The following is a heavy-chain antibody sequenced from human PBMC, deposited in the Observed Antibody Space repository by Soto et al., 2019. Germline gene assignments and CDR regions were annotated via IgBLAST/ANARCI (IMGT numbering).Heavy chain of an antibody. J-gene: IGHJ6*02. Sequence: SETLSLTCTVSGGSISRYYWSWIRQPPGKGLEWIGYMYNTGRTVYNPSFKSRVIISVDTSKNQFSLQLDSVTAADTAVYYCARDLWGYCGTDCYPLDVWGQGTTVT. V-gene: IGHV4-59*01. CDR1: GGSISRYY. CDR3: ARDLWGYCGTDCYPLDV. CDR2: MYNTGRT. D-gene: IGHD2-21*02.